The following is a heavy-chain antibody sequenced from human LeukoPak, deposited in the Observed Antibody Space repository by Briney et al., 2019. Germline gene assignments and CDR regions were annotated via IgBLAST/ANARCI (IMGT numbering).Heavy chain of an antibody. CDR2: ISYDGSNK. CDR1: GFTVNSNY. Sequence: GGSLRLSCAASGFTVNSNYMSWVRQAPGKGLEWVAVISYDGSNKYYADSVKGRFTISRDNSKNTLYLQMNSLRAEDTAVYYCARDSYHWYGGNYFDYWGQGTLVTVSS. CDR3: ARDSYHWYGGNYFDY. D-gene: IGHD1-1*01. V-gene: IGHV3-30-3*01. J-gene: IGHJ4*02.